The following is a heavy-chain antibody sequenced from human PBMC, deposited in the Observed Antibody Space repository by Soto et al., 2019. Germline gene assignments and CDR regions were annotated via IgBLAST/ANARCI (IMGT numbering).Heavy chain of an antibody. V-gene: IGHV4-34*01. D-gene: IGHD6-19*01. CDR2: INHSGSS. J-gene: IGHJ4*02. CDR3: ISVTAADTAMSYWARLVVAGLAVAGRPATDF. CDR1: GGSFSDYY. Sequence: QVHLQQWGAGLLKPSETLSLTYTVYGGSFSDYYGSWIRQPPGKGLEWIGEINHSGSSKYNPSLKAPVIITADKSNDQCSLKLRSVTAANQLSLKLISVTAADTAMSYWARLVVAGLAVAGRPATDFWGQGALVTVSS.